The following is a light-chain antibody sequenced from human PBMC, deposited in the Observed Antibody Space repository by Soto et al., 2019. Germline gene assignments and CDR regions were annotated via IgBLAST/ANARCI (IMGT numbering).Light chain of an antibody. CDR2: ATS. Sequence: AIRMTQSPSSLSASVGDRVTITCRASQDTGTDLGWYQQKPGKAPKLLIYATSILQGGVPSRFSGSGSGTDFTLTISNLQPEDFATYYCHQDHSGLSFGGGTKVEIK. V-gene: IGKV1-6*01. CDR3: HQDHSGLS. CDR1: QDTGTD. J-gene: IGKJ4*01.